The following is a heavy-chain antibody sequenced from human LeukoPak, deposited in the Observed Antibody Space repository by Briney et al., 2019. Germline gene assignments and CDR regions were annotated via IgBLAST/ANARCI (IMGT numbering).Heavy chain of an antibody. Sequence: GASVKVSCKASGYTFTGYYMHWVRQAPGQGLEWMGWINPNSGGTNYAQKFQGRVTMTRDTSISTPYMELSRLRSDDTAVYYCARAYDFWSGSDAFDIWGQGTMVTVSS. D-gene: IGHD3-3*01. V-gene: IGHV1-2*02. CDR1: GYTFTGYY. CDR3: ARAYDFWSGSDAFDI. J-gene: IGHJ3*02. CDR2: INPNSGGT.